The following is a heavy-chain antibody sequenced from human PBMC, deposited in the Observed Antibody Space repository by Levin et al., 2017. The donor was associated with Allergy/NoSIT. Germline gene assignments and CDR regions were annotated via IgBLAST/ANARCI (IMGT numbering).Heavy chain of an antibody. CDR2: ISYDGSNK. V-gene: IGHV3-30*18. CDR1: GFTFSSYG. D-gene: IGHD1-26*01. Sequence: GESLKISCAASGFTFSSYGMHWVRQAPGKGLEWVAVISYDGSNKYYADSVKGRFTISRDNSKNTLYLQMNSLRAEDTAVYYCAKDPIRYGSGAFDYWGQGTLVTVSS. CDR3: AKDPIRYGSGAFDY. J-gene: IGHJ4*02.